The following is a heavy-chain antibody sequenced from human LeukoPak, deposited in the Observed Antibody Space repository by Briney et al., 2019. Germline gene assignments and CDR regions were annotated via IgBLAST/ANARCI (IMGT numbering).Heavy chain of an antibody. CDR3: ASPLRYCSSTSCYPYYYYGMDV. Sequence: GGSLRLSCAASGFTFSSYATHWVRQAPGKGLEWVAVISYDGSNKYYADSVKGRFTISRDNSKNTLYLQMNSLRAEDTAVYYCASPLRYCSSTSCYPYYYYGMDVWGQGTTVTVSS. V-gene: IGHV3-30-3*01. D-gene: IGHD2-2*01. CDR1: GFTFSSYA. CDR2: ISYDGSNK. J-gene: IGHJ6*02.